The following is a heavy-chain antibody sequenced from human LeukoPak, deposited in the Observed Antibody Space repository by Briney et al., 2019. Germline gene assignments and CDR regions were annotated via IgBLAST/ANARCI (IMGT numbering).Heavy chain of an antibody. CDR1: GFTFSSYA. CDR3: VKDIGGRITTFDY. CDR2: ISSNGGST. J-gene: IGHJ4*02. V-gene: IGHV3-64D*06. Sequence: GGSLRLSCSASGFTFSSYAMHRVRQAPGKGLEYVSAISSNGGSTYYADSVKGRFTISRDNSKNTLYLQMSSLRAEDTAVYYCVKDIGGRITTFDYWGQGTLVTVSS. D-gene: IGHD3-16*01.